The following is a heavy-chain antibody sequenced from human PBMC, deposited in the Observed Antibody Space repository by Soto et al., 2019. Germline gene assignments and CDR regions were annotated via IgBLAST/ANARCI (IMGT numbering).Heavy chain of an antibody. V-gene: IGHV1-46*01. D-gene: IGHD6-13*01. J-gene: IGHJ6*02. CDR1: GYTFTSYY. CDR3: ASAWDNTAAGNYYYGMEV. CDR2: INPSGGST. Sequence: ASVKVSCKASGYTFTSYYMHWVRQAPGQGLEWMGIINPSGGSTSYAQKFQGRVTITVDTSKNQFSLKLSSVTAADTALYYCASAWDNTAAGNYYYGMEVWGQGTTVTVSS.